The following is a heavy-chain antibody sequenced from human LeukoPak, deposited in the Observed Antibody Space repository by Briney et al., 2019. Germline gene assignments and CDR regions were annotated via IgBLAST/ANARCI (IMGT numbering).Heavy chain of an antibody. CDR3: ARDRLQYISY. D-gene: IGHD4-11*01. CDR2: IYHSGST. J-gene: IGHJ4*02. Sequence: SETLSLTCTVSGYSISSGYYWGWIRQPPGKGLEWIGSIYHSGSTYYNPSLKSRVTISVDTSKNQFSLKLSSVTAADTAVYYCARDRLQYISYWGQGTLVTVSS. V-gene: IGHV4-38-2*02. CDR1: GYSISSGYY.